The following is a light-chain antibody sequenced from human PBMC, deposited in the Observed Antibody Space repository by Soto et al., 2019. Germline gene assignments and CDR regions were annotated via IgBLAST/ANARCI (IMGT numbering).Light chain of an antibody. CDR3: QQSYSTPWT. CDR2: AAS. J-gene: IGKJ1*01. V-gene: IGKV1-39*01. CDR1: QSISNH. Sequence: DIQMTQSPSSLSASVEDRVIITCRASQSISNHLNWYQQKPGKAPKLLIFAASTLQTGVPSRFSGSGSGTDFTLTINSLQPEDFATYYCQQSYSTPWTFGQGTKVDIK.